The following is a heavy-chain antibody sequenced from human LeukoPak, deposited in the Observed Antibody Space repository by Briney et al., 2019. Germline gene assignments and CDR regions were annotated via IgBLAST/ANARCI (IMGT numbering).Heavy chain of an antibody. V-gene: IGHV3-30*18. CDR2: ISYDGSNK. J-gene: IGHJ6*04. Sequence: GGSLRLSCPASRFTLSSYGMHWVRQAPGRGLEWVAVISYDGSNKYYADSVKGRFTISRDNSNNTLYLQMNSLTAEDTAVYYCAKDLTAYCGGDCYKIYGMDVWGKGTTVTVSS. D-gene: IGHD2-21*02. CDR1: RFTLSSYG. CDR3: AKDLTAYCGGDCYKIYGMDV.